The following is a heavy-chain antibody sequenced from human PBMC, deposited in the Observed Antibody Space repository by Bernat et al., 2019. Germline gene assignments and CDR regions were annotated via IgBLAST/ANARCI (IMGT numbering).Heavy chain of an antibody. CDR2: ISYDGTTK. D-gene: IGHD6-19*01. CDR3: AREPEMYRSAWYYDC. J-gene: IGHJ4*02. V-gene: IGHV3-30*03. Sequence: QVQLVESGGGVVQPGRSPRLSCAASGFTFSSYGMHWVRQTPGKGLEWVAVISYDGTTKYYADSVKGRFTIPRDNSKNTLYLQLNSLRAEDTAVYYCAREPEMYRSAWYYDCWGQGTLVTVSS. CDR1: GFTFSSYG.